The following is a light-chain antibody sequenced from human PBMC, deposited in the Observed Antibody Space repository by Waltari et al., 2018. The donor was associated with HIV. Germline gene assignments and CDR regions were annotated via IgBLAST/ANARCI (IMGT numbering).Light chain of an antibody. V-gene: IGLV3-21*04. CDR2: DDS. J-gene: IGLJ3*02. CDR3: QVWDRSGDQWV. CDR1: NIGTTS. Sequence: SYVLTQPPSVSVAPGKPARLTCVGNNIGTTSVHWYQQKPGQAPVLVIYDDSDRPSRIPERFSGSNSGNSATLTISRVEAGDEADYYCQVWDRSGDQWVFGGGTKLTVL.